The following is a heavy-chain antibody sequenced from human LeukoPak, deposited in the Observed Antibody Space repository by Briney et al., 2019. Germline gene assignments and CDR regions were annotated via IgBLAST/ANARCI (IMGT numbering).Heavy chain of an antibody. Sequence: GGSLRLSCAASGLTFSSHWMHWVRQAPGKGLVWVSVIYSGGSTYYADSVKGRFTISRDNSKNTLYLQMNSLRAEDTAVYFCARESVRGVDTTMVHYFDYWGQGILVTVSS. J-gene: IGHJ4*02. CDR3: ARESVRGVDTTMVHYFDY. V-gene: IGHV3-53*01. D-gene: IGHD5-18*01. CDR1: GLTFSSHW. CDR2: IYSGGST.